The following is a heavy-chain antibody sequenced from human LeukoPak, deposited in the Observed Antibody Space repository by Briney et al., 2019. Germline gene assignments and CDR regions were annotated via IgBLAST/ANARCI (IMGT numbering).Heavy chain of an antibody. Sequence: ASVKVSCKASGGTFSSYAISWVRQAPGQGLEWMGWISAYNGNTNYAQKLQGRVTMTTDTSTSTAYMELRSLRSDDTAVYYCARDRDSSGWFWAGPYYYYYGMDVWGQGTTVTVSS. CDR1: GGTFSSYA. CDR3: ARDRDSSGWFWAGPYYYYYGMDV. D-gene: IGHD6-19*01. J-gene: IGHJ6*02. CDR2: ISAYNGNT. V-gene: IGHV1-18*01.